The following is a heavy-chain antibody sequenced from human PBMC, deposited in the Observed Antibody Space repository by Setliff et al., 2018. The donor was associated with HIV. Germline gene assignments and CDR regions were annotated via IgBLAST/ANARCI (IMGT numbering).Heavy chain of an antibody. CDR3: TRGALYGLFEF. V-gene: IGHV1-24*01. J-gene: IGHJ4*02. CDR2: FDPEDGET. CDR1: GYTLTELS. Sequence: GASVKVSCKISGYTLTELSIHWVRQAPGKGLEWMANFDPEDGETFYAQKFQGRLTMTEDTSTNTAHMELRSLTSEDTAAYYCTRGALYGLFEFWGPGTLVTVSS. D-gene: IGHD3-10*01.